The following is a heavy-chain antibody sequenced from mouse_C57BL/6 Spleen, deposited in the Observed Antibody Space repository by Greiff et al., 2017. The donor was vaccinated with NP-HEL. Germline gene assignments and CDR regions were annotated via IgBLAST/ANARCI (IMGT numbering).Heavy chain of an antibody. CDR1: GYTFTSYW. CDR2: INPSNGGN. D-gene: IGHD1-1*01. CDR3: ARGYYGSIYFDY. Sequence: VQLQQSGTELVKPGASVKLSCKASGYTFTSYWMHWVKQRPGQGLEWIGNINPSNGGNNYNEKFKSKATLTVDKSSSTAYMQLSSLTSEDSAVYYCARGYYGSIYFDYWGQGTTLTVSS. V-gene: IGHV1-53*01. J-gene: IGHJ2*01.